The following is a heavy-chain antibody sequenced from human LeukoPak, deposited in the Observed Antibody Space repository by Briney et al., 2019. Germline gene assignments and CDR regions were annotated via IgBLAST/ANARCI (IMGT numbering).Heavy chain of an antibody. V-gene: IGHV3-23*01. CDR1: GFTFSSYA. D-gene: IGHD1-14*01. Sequence: GGSLRLSCAGSGFTFSSYAMSWVRQAPGKGLEWVSATDGSGGSAYYADSVRGPFTISRDNSKNTLYLQMNSLRAEDTAVYYCAKDRPHPSAEPTNFDYWGQGTLVTVSS. J-gene: IGHJ4*02. CDR3: AKDRPHPSAEPTNFDY. CDR2: TDGSGGSA.